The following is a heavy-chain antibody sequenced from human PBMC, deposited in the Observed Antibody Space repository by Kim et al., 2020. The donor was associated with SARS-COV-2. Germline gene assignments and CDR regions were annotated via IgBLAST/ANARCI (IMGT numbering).Heavy chain of an antibody. J-gene: IGHJ6*02. D-gene: IGHD4-17*01. CDR1: GFTFSSYG. V-gene: IGHV3-33*06. Sequence: GGSLRLSCAASGFTFSSYGMHWVRQAPGKGLEWVAVIWYDGSNKYYADSVKGRFTISRDNSKNTLYLQMNSLRAEDTAVYYCAKDFPSGYGDYDLQTPNGGMDVWGQGTTVTVSS. CDR2: IWYDGSNK. CDR3: AKDFPSGYGDYDLQTPNGGMDV.